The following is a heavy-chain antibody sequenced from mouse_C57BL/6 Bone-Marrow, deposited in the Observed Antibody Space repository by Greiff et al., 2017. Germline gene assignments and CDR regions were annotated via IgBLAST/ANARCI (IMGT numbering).Heavy chain of an antibody. CDR2: ISDGGSYT. J-gene: IGHJ3*01. CDR3: ARDVHYYGSSPRFAY. CDR1: GFTFSSYA. V-gene: IGHV5-4*01. Sequence: EVKVEESGGGLVKPGGSLKLSCAASGFTFSSYAMSWVRQTPEKRLEWVATISDGGSYTYYPDNVKGRFTISRDNAKNNLYMQMSHLKSEDTAMYYCARDVHYYGSSPRFAYWGQGTLVTVSA. D-gene: IGHD1-1*01.